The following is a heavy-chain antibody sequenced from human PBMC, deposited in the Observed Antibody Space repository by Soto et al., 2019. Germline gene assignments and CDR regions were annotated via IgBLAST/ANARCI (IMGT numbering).Heavy chain of an antibody. Sequence: GGSLRLSCVASGFSFRSYALTWVRQAPGKGPVWVSTISGSDGKTFYGDAVKGRFSISRDISQSTLYLQMNSLRADDTAIYYCARWSYLDYWGQGTRVTVSS. V-gene: IGHV3-23*01. CDR2: ISGSDGKT. J-gene: IGHJ4*02. CDR1: GFSFRSYA. CDR3: ARWSYLDY. D-gene: IGHD3-3*01.